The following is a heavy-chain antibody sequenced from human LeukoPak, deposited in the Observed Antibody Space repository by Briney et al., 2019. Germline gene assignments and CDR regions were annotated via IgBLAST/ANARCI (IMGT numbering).Heavy chain of an antibody. CDR1: GYTFTTYA. V-gene: IGHV1-3*04. D-gene: IGHD3-10*01. CDR3: AREALWFGHAFDI. CDR2: INTGNGNT. J-gene: IGHJ3*02. Sequence: ASVKVSCKASGYTFTTYAMHWMRQAPGQRLEWMGWINTGNGNTKYSQKFQGRVTITRDTSASTAYMELSSLRSEDTAVYYCAREALWFGHAFDIWGQGTMVTVSS.